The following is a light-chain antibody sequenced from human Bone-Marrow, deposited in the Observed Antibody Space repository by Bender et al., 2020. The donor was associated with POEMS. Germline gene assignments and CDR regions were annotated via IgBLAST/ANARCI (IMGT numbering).Light chain of an antibody. V-gene: IGLV1-44*01. CDR2: SSH. J-gene: IGLJ3*02. CDR1: SSNIGAHA. Sequence: TPGQRVTISCSGGSSNIGAHAVNWYQHLPGTAPKLLLYSSHRRPSEVPDRFSGSRSGTSASLAISGLQSEDEADYYCAVWDDSLNGWVFGGGTKLTVL. CDR3: AVWDDSLNGWV.